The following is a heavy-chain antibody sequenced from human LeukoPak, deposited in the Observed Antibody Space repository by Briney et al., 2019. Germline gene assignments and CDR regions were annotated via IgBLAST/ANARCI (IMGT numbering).Heavy chain of an antibody. J-gene: IGHJ4*02. V-gene: IGHV3-64*01. CDR1: GFTFSSYA. D-gene: IGHD1-7*01. CDR3: VRALTGTDDF. Sequence: TGGSLRLSCAASGFTFSSYAMHWVRQAPGKGLEYVSAISNNGGSTYYANSVKGRFTISRDNAKNTLYLQMNSLRVEDTAVYYCVRALTGTDDFWGQGTLVTVSS. CDR2: ISNNGGST.